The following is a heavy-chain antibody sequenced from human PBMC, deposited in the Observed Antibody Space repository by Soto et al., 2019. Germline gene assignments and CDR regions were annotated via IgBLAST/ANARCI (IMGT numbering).Heavy chain of an antibody. D-gene: IGHD6-13*01. CDR2: ISGSGGST. CDR3: AKAGERSSWTPSAY. CDR1: GFTFSSYA. V-gene: IGHV3-23*01. J-gene: IGHJ4*02. Sequence: GGSLRLSCAASGFTFSSYAMSWVRQAPGKGLEWVSAISGSGGSTYYADSVKGRFTISRDNSKNTLYLQMNSLRAVDTAVYYSAKAGERSSWTPSAYWGQGTLVTVSS.